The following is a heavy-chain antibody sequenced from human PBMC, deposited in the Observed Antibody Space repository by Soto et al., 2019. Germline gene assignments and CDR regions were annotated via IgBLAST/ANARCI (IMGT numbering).Heavy chain of an antibody. CDR3: TRHAGSNPYYYYYMDV. Sequence: GGSLRLSCAASGFTFSGSAMHWVRQASGKGLEWVGRIRSKANSYATAYAASVKGRFTISRDDSKNTAYLQMNSLKTEDTAVYYCTRHAGSNPYYYYYMDVWGKGTTVTVSS. D-gene: IGHD4-4*01. CDR1: GFTFSGSA. CDR2: IRSKANSYAT. J-gene: IGHJ6*03. V-gene: IGHV3-73*01.